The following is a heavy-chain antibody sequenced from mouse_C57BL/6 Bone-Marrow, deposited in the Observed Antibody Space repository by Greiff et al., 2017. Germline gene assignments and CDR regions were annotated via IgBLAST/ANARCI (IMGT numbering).Heavy chain of an antibody. J-gene: IGHJ1*03. D-gene: IGHD1-1*01. V-gene: IGHV1-85*01. CDR1: GYTFTSYD. CDR3: ARLGGRGSYWYFDV. CDR2: IFPRDGST. Sequence: VKLMESGPELVKPGASVKLSCKASGYTFTSYDINWVKQRPGQGLEWIGWIFPRDGSTKYNEKFKGKATLTVDTSSSTAYMELHSLTSEDSAVYFCARLGGRGSYWYFDVWGTGTTVTVSS.